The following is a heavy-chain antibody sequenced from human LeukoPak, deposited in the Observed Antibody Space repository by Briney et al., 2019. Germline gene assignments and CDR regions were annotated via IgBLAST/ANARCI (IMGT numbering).Heavy chain of an antibody. J-gene: IGHJ4*02. CDR3: ARGNGDYVLGELDY. Sequence: GGSLRLSCAASGFTFSSYAMHWVRQAPGKGLEWVAVISYDGSNKYYADSVKGRFTISRDNSKNTLYLQMNSLRAEDTAVYYCARGNGDYVLGELDYWGQGTLVTVSP. CDR2: ISYDGSNK. CDR1: GFTFSSYA. V-gene: IGHV3-30-3*01. D-gene: IGHD4-17*01.